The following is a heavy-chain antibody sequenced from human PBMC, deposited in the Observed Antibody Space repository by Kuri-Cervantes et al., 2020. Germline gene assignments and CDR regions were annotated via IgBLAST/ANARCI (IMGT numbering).Heavy chain of an antibody. CDR1: GFTFSSYW. Sequence: GESLKISCAASGFTFSSYWMHWARQAPGKGLEWVAVISYDGSNKYYADSVKGRFTISRDNSKNTLYLQMNSLRAEDTAVYYCAKDSGDILTDPGHPGHFQHWGQGTLVTVSS. D-gene: IGHD3-9*01. CDR3: AKDSGDILTDPGHPGHFQH. V-gene: IGHV3-30*18. J-gene: IGHJ1*01. CDR2: ISYDGSNK.